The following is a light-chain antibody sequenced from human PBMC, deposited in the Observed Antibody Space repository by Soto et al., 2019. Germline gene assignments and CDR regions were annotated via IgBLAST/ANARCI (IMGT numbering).Light chain of an antibody. Sequence: ETGMTQSPATLSESPGERATLSCRASQSVRTKLAWYQQKPGQAPRLLIYGASSRATGIPARFSGSGSGTEFTLTISSLQSEDSGVYYCQQYNKWPAEITFGQGTRLEIK. V-gene: IGKV3D-15*01. CDR2: GAS. CDR3: QQYNKWPAEIT. J-gene: IGKJ5*01. CDR1: QSVRTK.